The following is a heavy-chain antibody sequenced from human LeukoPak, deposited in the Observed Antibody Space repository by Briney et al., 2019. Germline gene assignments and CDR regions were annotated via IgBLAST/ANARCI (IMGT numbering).Heavy chain of an antibody. CDR3: AKDWASGNYFDY. Sequence: GGSQRLSCAASGFTFSTYAMSWVRQAPGKGLEWVSAISGGGGDIYYAGSVKGRFTISRDNSKNTVYLQMNSLRAEDTAVYYCAKDWASGNYFDYWGQGTLVTVSS. CDR2: ISGGGGDI. CDR1: GFTFSTYA. V-gene: IGHV3-23*01. J-gene: IGHJ4*02. D-gene: IGHD1-14*01.